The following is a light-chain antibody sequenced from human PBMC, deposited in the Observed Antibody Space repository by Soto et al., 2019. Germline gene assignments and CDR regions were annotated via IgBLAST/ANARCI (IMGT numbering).Light chain of an antibody. Sequence: DIQMTQSPSSLSASLGDRVTITCRASQSVNRYLNWYQQQPGRAPKVLIYAASSLQSGVSSRFSGNGSGTDFTLTITSLQPEDFATYFCQQTYRPSYTFAQGTMLEIK. CDR1: QSVNRY. J-gene: IGKJ2*01. V-gene: IGKV1-39*01. CDR2: AAS. CDR3: QQTYRPSYT.